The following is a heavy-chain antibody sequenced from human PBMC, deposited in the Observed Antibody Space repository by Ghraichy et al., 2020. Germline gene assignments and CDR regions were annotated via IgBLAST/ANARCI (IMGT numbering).Heavy chain of an antibody. CDR3: ACPSGITVRGPDP. D-gene: IGHD3-10*01. CDR1: GFIFSNYA. Sequence: SCAASGFIFSNYALSWVRQAPGKGLEWVSAIGGSGADTYYADSVKGRFTISRDNSRKTLYLEMNSLRGEDTAVYYCACPSGITVRGPDPWGQGTLVTVSS. CDR2: IGGSGADT. J-gene: IGHJ5*02. V-gene: IGHV3-23*01.